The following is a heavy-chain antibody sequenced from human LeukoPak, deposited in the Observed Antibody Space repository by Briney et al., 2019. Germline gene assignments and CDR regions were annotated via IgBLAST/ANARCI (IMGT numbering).Heavy chain of an antibody. CDR2: FDPEDGET. V-gene: IGHV1-24*01. D-gene: IGHD6-13*01. Sequence: ASVKVSCKVSGYTLTELSMHWVRQAPGKGLEWMGGFDPEDGETIYAQKFQGRVTMTEDTSTDTAYMELSSLRSEDTAVYYCATSGHPNLGPSSSWYSVVDYWGQGTLVTVSS. CDR3: ATSGHPNLGPSSSWYSVVDY. CDR1: GYTLTELS. J-gene: IGHJ4*02.